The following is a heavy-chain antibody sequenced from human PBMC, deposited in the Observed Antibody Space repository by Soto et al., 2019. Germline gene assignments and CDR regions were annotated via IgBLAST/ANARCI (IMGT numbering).Heavy chain of an antibody. J-gene: IGHJ4*02. V-gene: IGHV1-69*01. CDR1: GGTVSSYA. D-gene: IGHD3-10*01. Sequence: QLHLVQSGAEVKKAGSSVKVSCKASGGTVSSYAITWVRQAPGKGLEWMGVFIPIFVSAHYAPKFQGRITSTADESTRTAYMELSGLTSEDTAIYYCARDVSSDTTGFRGYDLWGQGTQVTVSS. CDR3: ARDVSSDTTGFRGYDL. CDR2: FIPIFVSA.